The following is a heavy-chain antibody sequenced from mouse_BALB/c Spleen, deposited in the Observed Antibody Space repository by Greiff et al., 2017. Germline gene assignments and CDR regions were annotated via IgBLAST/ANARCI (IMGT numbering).Heavy chain of an antibody. Sequence: EVKLVESGGGLVKPGGSLKLSCAASGFTFSSYTMSWVRQTPEKRLEWVATISSGGSYTYYPDSVKGRFTISRDNAKNTLYLQMSSLKSEDTAMYYCTRDWDEGGFAYWGQGTLVTVSA. CDR2: ISSGGSYT. V-gene: IGHV5-6-4*01. D-gene: IGHD4-1*01. J-gene: IGHJ3*01. CDR1: GFTFSSYT. CDR3: TRDWDEGGFAY.